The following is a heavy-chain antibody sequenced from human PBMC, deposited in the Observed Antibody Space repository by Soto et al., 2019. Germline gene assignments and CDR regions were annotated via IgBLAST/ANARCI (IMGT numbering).Heavy chain of an antibody. CDR3: AEDAHMIGPSSADY. V-gene: IGHV1-58*01. Sequence: SVKVSCTASGFTFTSSALRWVRQARGQRLEWIGWIVVGSGNTNYAQKFQERVTITRDMSTSTAYMELSSLRSEDTAVYYCAEDAHMIGPSSADYWGQGTLVTVSS. CDR2: IVVGSGNT. D-gene: IGHD3-22*01. CDR1: GFTFTSSA. J-gene: IGHJ4*02.